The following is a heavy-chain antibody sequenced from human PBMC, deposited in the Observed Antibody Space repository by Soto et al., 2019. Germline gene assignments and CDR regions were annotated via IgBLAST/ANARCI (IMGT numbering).Heavy chain of an antibody. J-gene: IGHJ4*02. CDR1: GYTFTGYY. Sequence: APVKVSCKASGYTFTGYYMHWVPQAPGQGLEWMGWINPNSGGTNYAQKFQGWVTMTRDTSISTAYMELSRLRSDDTAVYYCASAPSNYFLFDYWGQGTLVTVSS. V-gene: IGHV1-2*04. CDR3: ASAPSNYFLFDY. D-gene: IGHD3-10*01. CDR2: INPNSGGT.